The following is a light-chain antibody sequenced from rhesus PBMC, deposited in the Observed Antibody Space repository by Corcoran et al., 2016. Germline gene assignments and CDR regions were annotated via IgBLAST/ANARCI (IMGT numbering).Light chain of an antibody. J-gene: IGKJ3*01. CDR1: QSLLHSNGNTY. V-gene: IGKV2-72*01. Sequence: DVVMTQTPLSLSIAPGEPASISCRSSQSLLHSNGNTYFHWYLQKPGQSPQVLNWGGSIRASGVPDRFSGVGSGTDFTLRLSKVEAEDVGIYYCMQAIAFPFTFGPGTKLDIK. CDR2: GGS. CDR3: MQAIAFPFT.